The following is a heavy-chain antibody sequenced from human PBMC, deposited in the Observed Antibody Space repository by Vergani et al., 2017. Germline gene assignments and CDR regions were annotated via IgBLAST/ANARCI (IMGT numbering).Heavy chain of an antibody. CDR1: GGSISSYY. CDR3: ARDPTPYDILTGYSSPVWGY. CDR2: IYYSGST. D-gene: IGHD3-9*01. V-gene: IGHV4-59*01. J-gene: IGHJ4*02. Sequence: QVQLQESGPGLVKPSETLSLTCTVSGGSISSYYWSWIRQPPGKGLEWIGYIYYSGSTNYNPSLKSRVTISVDTSKNQFSLKLSSVTAADTAVYYCARDPTPYDILTGYSSPVWGYWGQGTLVTVSS.